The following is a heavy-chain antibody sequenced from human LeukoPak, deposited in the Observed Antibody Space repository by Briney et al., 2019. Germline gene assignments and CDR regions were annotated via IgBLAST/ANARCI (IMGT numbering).Heavy chain of an antibody. D-gene: IGHD3-9*01. Sequence: SETLSLTCAVYGGSFSGYYWSWIRQPPGKGLEWIGEINHSGSTNYNPSLKSRVTISVDTSKNQFSLKLSSVTAADTAVYYCARVQLIRYSDWPFYDAFDIWGQGTMVTVSS. CDR1: GGSFSGYY. V-gene: IGHV4-34*01. CDR3: ARVQLIRYSDWPFYDAFDI. CDR2: INHSGST. J-gene: IGHJ3*02.